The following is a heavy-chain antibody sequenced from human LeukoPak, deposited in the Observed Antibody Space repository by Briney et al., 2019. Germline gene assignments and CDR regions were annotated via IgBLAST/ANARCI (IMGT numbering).Heavy chain of an antibody. CDR2: INPNSGGT. D-gene: IGHD3-10*01. V-gene: IGHV1-2*02. CDR1: GYTFTGYY. CDR3: ATLWFGIPGRDPDDY. Sequence: ASVKVSCKASGYTFTGYYMHWVRQAPGQGLEWMGWINPNSGGTNYAQKFQGRVTMTRDTSISTAYMELSRLRSDDTAVYYCATLWFGIPGRDPDDYWGQGTLVTVSS. J-gene: IGHJ4*02.